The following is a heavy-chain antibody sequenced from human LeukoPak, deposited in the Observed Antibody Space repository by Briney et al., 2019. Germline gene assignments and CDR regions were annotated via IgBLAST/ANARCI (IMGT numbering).Heavy chain of an antibody. V-gene: IGHV3-23*01. CDR3: AKGGSSGYYNHFDY. D-gene: IGHD3-22*01. J-gene: IGHJ4*02. Sequence: PGGSLRLSCAASGFSFSSYAMRWVRQAPGKGLEGVSTISGSGGSTYYADSVKGRFTISRDNSKNTLYLQMNSLRAEDTAVYYCAKGGSSGYYNHFDYWGQGTLVTVSS. CDR2: ISGSGGST. CDR1: GFSFSSYA.